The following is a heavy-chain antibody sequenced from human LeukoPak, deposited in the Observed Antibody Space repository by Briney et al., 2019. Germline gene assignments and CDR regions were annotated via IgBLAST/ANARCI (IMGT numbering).Heavy chain of an antibody. Sequence: KPSETLSLTCTVSGGSISSHYWSWIRQPPGKGLEWIGYIYYSGSTNYNPSLKSRVTISVDTSKNQFSLKLSSVTAADTAVYYCAKVETSGGPNCYALDYWGQGTLVTVSS. CDR1: GGSISSHY. V-gene: IGHV4-59*11. CDR3: AKVETSGGPNCYALDY. J-gene: IGHJ4*02. D-gene: IGHD2-2*01. CDR2: IYYSGST.